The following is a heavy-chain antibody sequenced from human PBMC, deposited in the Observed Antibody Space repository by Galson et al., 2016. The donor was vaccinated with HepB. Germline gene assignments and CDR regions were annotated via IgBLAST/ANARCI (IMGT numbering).Heavy chain of an antibody. CDR2: ISEDGRAT. J-gene: IGHJ3*02. Sequence: SLRLSCAASGFTFSTHWMHWVRQAPGKGLVCVSRISEDGRATNYADSVKGRFAISRDNAKNTLCLQMNSLSAEDTAIYYCARVFPARCSGRSCFSEGAFDIWGQGTMVIVSS. V-gene: IGHV3-74*01. CDR3: ARVFPARCSGRSCFSEGAFDI. CDR1: GFTFSTHW. D-gene: IGHD2-15*01.